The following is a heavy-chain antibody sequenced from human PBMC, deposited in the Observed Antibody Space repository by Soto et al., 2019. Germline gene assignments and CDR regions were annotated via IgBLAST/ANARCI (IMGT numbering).Heavy chain of an antibody. CDR1: GFTFSSYW. V-gene: IGHV3-7*05. J-gene: IGHJ6*04. D-gene: IGHD3-22*01. CDR2: IKQDGSEK. Sequence: GGSLRLSCAASGFTFSSYWMSWVRQAPGKGLEWVANIKQDGSEKYYVDSVKGRFTISRDNAKNSLYLQMNSLRAEDTAVYYCARDSAFHYYDSSGPTQYYYGMDVWGKGTTVTVSS. CDR3: ARDSAFHYYDSSGPTQYYYGMDV.